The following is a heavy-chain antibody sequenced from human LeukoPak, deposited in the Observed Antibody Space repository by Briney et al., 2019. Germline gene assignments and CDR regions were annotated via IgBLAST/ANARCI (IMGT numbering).Heavy chain of an antibody. Sequence: SETLSLTCAVSGGSISSYYWSWIRQPSGKGLEWIGYIYYSGSTNYNPSLKSRVTISVDTSKNQFSLKLSSVTAADTAVFYCARSILTGSPFYGMDVWGQGTTVTVSS. CDR3: ARSILTGSPFYGMDV. CDR1: GGSISSYY. D-gene: IGHD3-9*01. CDR2: IYYSGST. J-gene: IGHJ6*02. V-gene: IGHV4-59*08.